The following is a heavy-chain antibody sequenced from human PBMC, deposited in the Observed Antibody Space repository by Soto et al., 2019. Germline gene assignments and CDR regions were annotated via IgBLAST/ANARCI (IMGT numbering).Heavy chain of an antibody. J-gene: IGHJ6*02. CDR3: AVGSREPYNWNYYSYGLDV. CDR1: GGTFSNYA. CDR2: IIPIFRTP. V-gene: IGHV1-69*06. Sequence: QVHLVQSGAEVKKSGSSVTVSCRASGGTFSNYAISWVRQAPGQGFEWLGGIIPIFRTPNKVQEFQGRVTITADTSTNTAYMELSRLRSEDTAVYFCAVGSREPYNWNYYSYGLDVWGQGTTVTVS. D-gene: IGHD1-20*01.